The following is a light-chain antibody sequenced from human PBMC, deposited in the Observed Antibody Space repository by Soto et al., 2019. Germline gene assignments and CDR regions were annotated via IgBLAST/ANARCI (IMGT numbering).Light chain of an antibody. CDR3: SSYTSSSTSYV. J-gene: IGLJ1*01. CDR2: EVS. CDR1: SSDGGGYNY. Sequence: QSALTQPASVSGSPGQSITISCTGTSSDGGGYNYVSWYQQHPGKAPKLMIYEVSNRPSGVSNRFSGSKSGNTASLTISGLQAEDEADYYCSSYTSSSTSYVFGPGTTLTVL. V-gene: IGLV2-14*01.